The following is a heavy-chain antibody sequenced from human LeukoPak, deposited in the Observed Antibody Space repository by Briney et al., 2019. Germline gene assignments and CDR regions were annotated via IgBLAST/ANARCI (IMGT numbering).Heavy chain of an antibody. CDR1: GFTFSSYE. D-gene: IGHD1-1*01. Sequence: GGSLRLSCAASGFTFSSYEMNWVRQAPGKGLEWISYISSSGTAIYYADSVKGRFTISRDTAKNSLYLQMNSLRAEDTALYYWARDMEPDAFDIWGQGTMVTVSS. V-gene: IGHV3-48*03. CDR2: ISSSGTAI. J-gene: IGHJ3*02. CDR3: ARDMEPDAFDI.